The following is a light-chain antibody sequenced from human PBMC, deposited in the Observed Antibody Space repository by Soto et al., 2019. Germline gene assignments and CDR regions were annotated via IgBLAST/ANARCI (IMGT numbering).Light chain of an antibody. J-gene: IGKJ1*01. CDR1: QSVSTN. Sequence: EIVMTQSPATLSVSLGERATLSCRASQSVSTNLAWYQQKPGQAPRLLIYGASTRATGIPARFSGSGSGTEFTLTISSLQSEDFVVYYCQQYNYWPTFGQGTKVEI. CDR2: GAS. CDR3: QQYNYWPT. V-gene: IGKV3-15*01.